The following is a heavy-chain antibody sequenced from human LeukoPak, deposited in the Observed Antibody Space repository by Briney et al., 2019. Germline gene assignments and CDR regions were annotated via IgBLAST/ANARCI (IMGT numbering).Heavy chain of an antibody. D-gene: IGHD4-11*01. CDR1: GYTFTGYY. CDR2: INPNSGGT. Sequence: GASVKVSCKASGYTFTGYYMHWVRQAPGQGLEWMGWINPNSGGTNYAQKFQGRVTMTRNTSISTAYMELSSLRSEDTAVYYCARGVPYTNNWFDPWGQGTLVTVSS. CDR3: ARGVPYTNNWFDP. V-gene: IGHV1-2*02. J-gene: IGHJ5*02.